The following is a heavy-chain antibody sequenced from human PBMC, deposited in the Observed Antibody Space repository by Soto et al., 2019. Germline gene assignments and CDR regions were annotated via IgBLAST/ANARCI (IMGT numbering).Heavy chain of an antibody. CDR3: AKKYHYDSGDYLFHFDY. J-gene: IGHJ4*02. D-gene: IGHD3-10*01. V-gene: IGHV3-23*01. CDR2: ITWNGVST. CDR1: GFTFSNYA. Sequence: EVQLLESGGGLVQPGGSLRLSCAASGFTFSNYAMSWVRQAPGKGLEWVSTITWNGVSTYYADSVKGRFTISRDNSKNTLSLQMSSLRAEDTAVYYCAKKYHYDSGDYLFHFDYWGQGSLVTVSS.